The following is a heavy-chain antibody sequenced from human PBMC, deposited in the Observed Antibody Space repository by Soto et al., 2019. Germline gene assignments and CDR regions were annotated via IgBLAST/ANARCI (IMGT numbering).Heavy chain of an antibody. Sequence: SETLSLTCAVYGGSFSGYYWSWIRQPPGKGLEWIGEINHSGSTNYNPSLKSRVTISVDTSKNQFSLKLSSVTAADTAVYYCARGYCSSTSCYPDFTDGGDPWGQGTLVTVSS. J-gene: IGHJ5*02. CDR1: GGSFSGYY. D-gene: IGHD2-2*01. CDR2: INHSGST. CDR3: ARGYCSSTSCYPDFTDGGDP. V-gene: IGHV4-34*01.